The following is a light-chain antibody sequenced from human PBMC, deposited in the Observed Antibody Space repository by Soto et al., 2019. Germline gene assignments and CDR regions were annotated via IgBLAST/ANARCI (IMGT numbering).Light chain of an antibody. Sequence: AIQMTQSPFSLSASVGDRVTITCRASQAIGNDLGWYQQKPGKAPKLLIYAASSLQIRVPSRFSGSGSGTVFTLTINGLQPDDFATYYCLQEHNYPFTFGPGTTVDL. CDR1: QAIGND. CDR2: AAS. CDR3: LQEHNYPFT. V-gene: IGKV1-6*01. J-gene: IGKJ3*01.